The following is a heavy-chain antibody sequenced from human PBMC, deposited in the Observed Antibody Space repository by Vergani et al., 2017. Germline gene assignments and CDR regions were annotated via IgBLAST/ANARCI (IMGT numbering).Heavy chain of an antibody. CDR1: GFTFSSYW. V-gene: IGHV3-74*01. CDR2: INSDGSST. J-gene: IGHJ4*02. CDR3: AKDATYYDFWSGPGGIDY. Sequence: EVQLVESGGGLVQPGGSLRLSCAASGFTFSSYWMHWVRQAPGKGLVWVSRINSDGSSTSYADSVKGRFTISRDNSKNTLYLQMNSLRAEDTAVYYCAKDATYYDFWSGPGGIDYWGQGTLVTVSS. D-gene: IGHD3-3*01.